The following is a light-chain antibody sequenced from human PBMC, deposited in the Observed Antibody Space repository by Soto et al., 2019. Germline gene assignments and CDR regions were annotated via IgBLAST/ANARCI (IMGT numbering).Light chain of an antibody. J-gene: IGLJ3*02. V-gene: IGLV8-61*01. Sequence: QTVVTQEPSFSVSPGGTVTLTCGLSSGSVSTSNYPSWYQQTPGQAPRTHIYSTNTRSSGVPDRFSGSILGNKAALTITGAQTYDESNYYCVLFMGSAWVFGGGTKVTVL. CDR3: VLFMGSAWV. CDR1: SGSVSTSNY. CDR2: STN.